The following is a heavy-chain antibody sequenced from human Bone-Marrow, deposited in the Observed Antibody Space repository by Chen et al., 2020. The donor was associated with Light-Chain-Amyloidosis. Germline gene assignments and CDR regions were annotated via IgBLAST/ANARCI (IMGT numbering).Heavy chain of an antibody. CDR1: GYNFPNYW. D-gene: IGHD5-12*01. CDR2: IYPDDSDA. CDR3: ARRRDGYNFDY. V-gene: IGHV5-51*01. J-gene: IGHJ4*02. Sequence: EVQLEQSGPEVKKPGEYLKNSGKGSGYNFPNYWIGWVRQRPGKGLEWMGVIYPDDSDARYSPSFEGQVTISADKSITTAYLQWRSLKASDTAMYYCARRRDGYNFDYWGQGTLVTVSS.